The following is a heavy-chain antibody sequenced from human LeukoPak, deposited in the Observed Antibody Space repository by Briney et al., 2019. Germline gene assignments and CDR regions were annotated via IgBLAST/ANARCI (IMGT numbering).Heavy chain of an antibody. J-gene: IGHJ4*02. CDR1: DGSISTYY. CDR2: IYDSGST. V-gene: IGHV4-59*01. CDR3: AGASRYAGNLDY. Sequence: SETLSLTCTVSDGSISTYYWSWIRQPPGKGLEWIGCIYDSGSTIYNPSLKSRVTISADTSKNQFSLKVNSVTAADTAIYYCAGASRYAGNLDYWGQGTLVTVSS. D-gene: IGHD5-12*01.